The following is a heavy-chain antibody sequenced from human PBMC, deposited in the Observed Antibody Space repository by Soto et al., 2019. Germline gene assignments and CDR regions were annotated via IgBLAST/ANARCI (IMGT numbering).Heavy chain of an antibody. CDR2: ISGSSSTI. CDR3: ASPLKNGDYFDY. CDR1: GFTFSSYS. Sequence: PGGSLRLSCAASGFTFSSYSMNWVRQAPGKGLEWISYISGSSSTIYYADSVKGRFTISRDNAQNSLYLQMNSLRAEDTAVYYCASPLKNGDYFDYWGQGTLVTVSS. J-gene: IGHJ4*02. D-gene: IGHD4-17*01. V-gene: IGHV3-48*01.